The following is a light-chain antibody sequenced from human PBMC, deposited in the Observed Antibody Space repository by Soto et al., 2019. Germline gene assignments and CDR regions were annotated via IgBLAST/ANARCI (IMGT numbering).Light chain of an antibody. CDR3: QQRSIWPRLT. Sequence: EIVLTQSPATLSLSPGERATLSCRATQSITTSLAWYQQKPGQPPRLLIYDASNRATGIPVRFSGSGSGTDFTLTISSLEPEDFAVYYCQQRSIWPRLTFGGGTKVEIK. V-gene: IGKV3-11*01. J-gene: IGKJ4*01. CDR2: DAS. CDR1: QSITTS.